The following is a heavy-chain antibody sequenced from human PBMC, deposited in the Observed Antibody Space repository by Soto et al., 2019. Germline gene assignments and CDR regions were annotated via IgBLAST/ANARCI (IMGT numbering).Heavy chain of an antibody. J-gene: IGHJ3*02. D-gene: IGHD2-15*01. Sequence: SLRLSCAASGFTFSSYGMHWVRQAPGKGLEWVAVIWYDGSNKYYADSVKGRFTISRDNSKNTLYLQMNSLRAEDTAVYYCARGPCSGGSCYRPLHRAFAISGQGTMVTVSS. CDR3: ARGPCSGGSCYRPLHRAFAI. CDR2: IWYDGSNK. CDR1: GFTFSSYG. V-gene: IGHV3-33*01.